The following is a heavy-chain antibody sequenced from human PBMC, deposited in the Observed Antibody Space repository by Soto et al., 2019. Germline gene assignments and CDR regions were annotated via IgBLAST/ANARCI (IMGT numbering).Heavy chain of an antibody. Sequence: QVQLVQSGAEVKEPGSSVKVACQASGGAFSTYAISWVRHAPGQGLEWMGGVIPLFGTSNYLPKFQGRVSIAADRSTETVYMELSRLRFDDTAVHFCARELKAGGHFGMDVWGQGTTVTVSS. CDR2: VIPLFGTS. J-gene: IGHJ6*02. D-gene: IGHD3-16*01. CDR3: ARELKAGGHFGMDV. V-gene: IGHV1-69*06. CDR1: GGAFSTYA.